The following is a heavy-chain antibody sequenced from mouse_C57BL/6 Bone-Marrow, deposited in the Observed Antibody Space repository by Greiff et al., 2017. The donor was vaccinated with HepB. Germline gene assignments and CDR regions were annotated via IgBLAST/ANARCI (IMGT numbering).Heavy chain of an antibody. CDR1: GFTFSDYG. J-gene: IGHJ3*01. D-gene: IGHD2-10*02. CDR2: ISSGSSTI. CDR3: ARGGGPRDWLAY. V-gene: IGHV5-17*01. Sequence: EVKVVESGGGLVKPGGSLKLSCAASGFTFSDYGMHWVRQAPEKGLEWVAYISSGSSTIYYADTVKGRFTISRDNARNTLFLHMTRLRSEDTAMYYCARGGGPRDWLAYGGRGTVVTVSA.